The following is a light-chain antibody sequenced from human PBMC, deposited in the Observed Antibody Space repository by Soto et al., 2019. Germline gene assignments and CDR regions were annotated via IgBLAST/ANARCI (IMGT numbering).Light chain of an antibody. Sequence: QSVLTQPPSVSGAPGQRVTISCTGSRSDIGAGYRVRWYQQVPGAAPKLLIYDNTNRPSGVSARFFGSKSGTSASLAITGLQAEDEADYYCQSCDRSLSAVVFGGGTKLTVL. CDR2: DNT. V-gene: IGLV1-40*01. CDR1: RSDIGAGYR. J-gene: IGLJ2*01. CDR3: QSCDRSLSAVV.